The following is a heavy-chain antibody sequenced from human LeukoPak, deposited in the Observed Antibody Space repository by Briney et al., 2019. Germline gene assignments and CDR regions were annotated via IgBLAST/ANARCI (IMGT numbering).Heavy chain of an antibody. CDR1: GYTFTGYY. J-gene: IGHJ5*02. D-gene: IGHD4-11*01. CDR2: INPNSGGT. V-gene: IGHV1-2*02. CDR3: ARDRSSTVTTGFWFDP. Sequence: ASVKVSCKASGYTFTGYYMHWVRQAPGQGLEWMGWINPNSGGTNYAQKFQGRVTMTRDTSISTAYMEPSRLRSDDTAVYYCARDRSSTVTTGFWFDPWGQGTLVTVSS.